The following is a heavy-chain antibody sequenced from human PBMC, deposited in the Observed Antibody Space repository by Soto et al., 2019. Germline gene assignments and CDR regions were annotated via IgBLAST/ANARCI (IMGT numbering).Heavy chain of an antibody. CDR3: ARIVVVPAAISIDY. CDR1: GGSISSSSYY. D-gene: IGHD2-2*01. V-gene: IGHV4-39*01. CDR2: IYYSGST. J-gene: IGHJ4*02. Sequence: SETLSLTCTVSGGSISSSSYYWGWIRQPPGKGLEWIGSIYYSGSTYYNPSLKSRVTISVDTSKNQFSLKLSSVTAADTAVYYCARIVVVPAAISIDYWGQGTLVTVSS.